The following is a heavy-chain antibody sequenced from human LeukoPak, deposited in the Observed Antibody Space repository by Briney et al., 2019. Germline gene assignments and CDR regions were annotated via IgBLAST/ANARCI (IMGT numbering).Heavy chain of an antibody. CDR1: RFTFSSYA. J-gene: IGHJ4*02. V-gene: IGHV3-23*01. CDR2: ISGNGGST. Sequence: GGSLRLSCAASRFTFSSYAVSWVRQAPGKGLEWVSAISGNGGSTYYADSVKGRFTISGDNSKNTLYLQMNSLRVEDTAVYYCAAGDILTGSGSYFDFWGQGTLVTVSS. CDR3: AAGDILTGSGSYFDF. D-gene: IGHD3-9*01.